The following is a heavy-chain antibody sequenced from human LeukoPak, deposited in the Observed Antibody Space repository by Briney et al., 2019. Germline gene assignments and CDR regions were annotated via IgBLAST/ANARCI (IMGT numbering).Heavy chain of an antibody. CDR2: ISWNSGSI. CDR1: GFTFDDYA. Sequence: GRSLRLSCAASGFTFDDYAMHWVRHAPGKGLVWVSGISWNSGSIGYADSVKGRFTISRDNAKNSLYLQMNSLRAEDTALYYCAKDMGDCSSTSCPFDYWGQGTLVTVSS. D-gene: IGHD2-2*01. CDR3: AKDMGDCSSTSCPFDY. J-gene: IGHJ4*02. V-gene: IGHV3-9*01.